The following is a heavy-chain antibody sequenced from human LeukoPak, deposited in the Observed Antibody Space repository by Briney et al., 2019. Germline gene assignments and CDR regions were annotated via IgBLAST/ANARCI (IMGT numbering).Heavy chain of an antibody. D-gene: IGHD3-9*01. CDR1: GFSFGDYA. Sequence: GGSLRLSCVASGFSFGDYAMNWVRQAPGKGLEWVGFIRSKAYGAATEYAASVKGRFTISRDDSKSIAYLQMNSLKIEDTAVYYCTRDADYDILTGYYTPYLDQWGQGTLVTVSS. V-gene: IGHV3-49*04. J-gene: IGHJ4*02. CDR2: IRSKAYGAAT. CDR3: TRDADYDILTGYYTPYLDQ.